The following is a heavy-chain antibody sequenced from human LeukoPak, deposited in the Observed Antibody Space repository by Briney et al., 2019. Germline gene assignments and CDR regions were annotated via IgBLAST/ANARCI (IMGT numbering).Heavy chain of an antibody. CDR1: GFTFSTYN. V-gene: IGHV3-48*01. Sequence: GGSLRLSCAASGFTFSTYNMNWVRQAPGKGLEWVSYISSSSGTIYYADSVKGRFTISRDNAKNSLYLQMNSLRVEDTAVYYCARDELPDDNSGYAFDCWGQGTLVTVSS. CDR3: ARDELPDDNSGYAFDC. D-gene: IGHD3-22*01. J-gene: IGHJ4*02. CDR2: ISSSSGTI.